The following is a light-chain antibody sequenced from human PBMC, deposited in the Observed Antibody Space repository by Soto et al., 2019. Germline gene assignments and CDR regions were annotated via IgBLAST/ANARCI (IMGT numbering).Light chain of an antibody. CDR1: SSDVGSYNL. J-gene: IGLJ2*01. CDR2: EVS. CDR3: CSYAGSSTYVV. Sequence: LTQPASVSGSPGQSITISCTGTSSDVGSYNLVSWYQQHPGKAPKLVTYEVSKRPSGVSNRFSGSKSGNSASLTISGLQAEDEADYYCCSYAGSSTYVVFGGGT. V-gene: IGLV2-23*02.